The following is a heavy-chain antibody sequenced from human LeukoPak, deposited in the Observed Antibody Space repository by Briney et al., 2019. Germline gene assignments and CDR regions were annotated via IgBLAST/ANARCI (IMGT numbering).Heavy chain of an antibody. V-gene: IGHV1-69*13. Sequence: SVKVSCKASGGTFSSYAISWVRQAPGQGLEWMGGIIPIFGTANYAQKFQGRVTITADESTSTAYMALSSLRSEDTAVYYCARGSAPYYYYGYKDVGGKGTTVTIS. CDR1: GGTFSSYA. J-gene: IGHJ6*03. CDR3: ARGSAPYYYYGYKDV. CDR2: IIPIFGTA.